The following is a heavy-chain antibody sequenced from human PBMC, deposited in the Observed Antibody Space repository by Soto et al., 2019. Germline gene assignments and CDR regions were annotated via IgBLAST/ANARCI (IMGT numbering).Heavy chain of an antibody. CDR1: GFTFSSYS. V-gene: IGHV3-21*01. Sequence: EVQLVESGGGLVKPGGSPRLSCAASGFTFSSYSMNWVRQAPGKGLEWVSSISSSSSYIYYADSVKGRFTISRDNAKNSLYLQMNSLRAEDTAVYYCARGILTGYYDHSDYWGQGTLVTVSS. D-gene: IGHD3-9*01. CDR2: ISSSSSYI. CDR3: ARGILTGYYDHSDY. J-gene: IGHJ4*02.